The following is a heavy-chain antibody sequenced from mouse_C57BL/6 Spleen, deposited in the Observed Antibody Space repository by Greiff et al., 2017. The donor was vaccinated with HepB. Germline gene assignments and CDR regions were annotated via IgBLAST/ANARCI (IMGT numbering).Heavy chain of an antibody. CDR3: ARDRSYGRSEYMDY. CDR1: GFTFSSYA. J-gene: IGHJ4*01. D-gene: IGHD1-1*01. CDR2: ISDGGSYT. V-gene: IGHV5-4*01. Sequence: EVMLVESGGGLVKPGGSLKLSCAASGFTFSSYAMSWVRQTPEKRLEWVATISDGGSYTYYPDNVKGRFTISRDNAKNNLYLQMSHLKSEDTAMYYCARDRSYGRSEYMDYWGQGTSVTVSS.